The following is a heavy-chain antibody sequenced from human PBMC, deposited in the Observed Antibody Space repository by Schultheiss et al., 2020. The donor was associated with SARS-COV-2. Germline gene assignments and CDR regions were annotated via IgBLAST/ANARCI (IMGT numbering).Heavy chain of an antibody. D-gene: IGHD5-18*01. CDR1: GGSISSSSYY. V-gene: IGHV4-39*07. Sequence: SETLSLTCTVSGGSISSSSYYWGWIRQPPGKGLEWIGSIYHSGSTYYNPSLKSLVTISVDTSKNQFSLKLSSVTAADTAVYYCARGGYSYGFRPYYYYGMDVWGQGTTVTVSS. J-gene: IGHJ6*02. CDR3: ARGGYSYGFRPYYYYGMDV. CDR2: IYHSGST.